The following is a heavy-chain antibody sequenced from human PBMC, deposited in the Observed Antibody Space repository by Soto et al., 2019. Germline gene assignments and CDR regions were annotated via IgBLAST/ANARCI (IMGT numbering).Heavy chain of an antibody. Sequence: ASVKVSCKASGGTFSSYAISWVRQAPGQGLEWMGGIIPIFGTANYAQKFQGRVTITADESTSTAYMELSSLRSEDTAVYYCARGDLIAAAGTFNYWGQGTLVTVSS. D-gene: IGHD6-13*01. CDR3: ARGDLIAAAGTFNY. CDR1: GGTFSSYA. J-gene: IGHJ4*02. V-gene: IGHV1-69*13. CDR2: IIPIFGTA.